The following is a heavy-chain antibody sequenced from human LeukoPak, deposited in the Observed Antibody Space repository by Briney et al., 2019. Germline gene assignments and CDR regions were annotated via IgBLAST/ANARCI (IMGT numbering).Heavy chain of an antibody. V-gene: IGHV1-69*13. CDR2: IIPIFGTA. CDR1: GGTFSSYA. D-gene: IGHD3-22*01. CDR3: ASSYYYDSSGLNPAEYFQH. J-gene: IGHJ1*01. Sequence: SVKVSCKASGGTFSSYAISWVRRAPGQGLEWMGGIIPIFGTANYAQKFQGRVTITADESTSTAYMELSSLRSEDTAVYYCASSYYYDSSGLNPAEYFQHWGQGTLVTVSS.